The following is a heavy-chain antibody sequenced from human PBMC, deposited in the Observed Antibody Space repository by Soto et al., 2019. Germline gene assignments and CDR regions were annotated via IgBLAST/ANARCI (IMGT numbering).Heavy chain of an antibody. Sequence: EVQVLESGGGLGQPGGSLRLSCAASGFTFSSYAMSWVRQAPGKGLEWVSAISGGGVATNYADSVKGRFTISRDNSKNTLYLQINSLRAEDTAVYYSAKGRESSGSYRPFDYWGQGTLVTVSS. D-gene: IGHD3-22*01. J-gene: IGHJ4*02. CDR3: AKGRESSGSYRPFDY. CDR1: GFTFSSYA. V-gene: IGHV3-23*01. CDR2: ISGGGVAT.